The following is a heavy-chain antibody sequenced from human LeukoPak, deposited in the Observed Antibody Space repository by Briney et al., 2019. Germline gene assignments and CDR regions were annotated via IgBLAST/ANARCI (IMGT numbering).Heavy chain of an antibody. CDR3: ATDHPSGSTMRGMDV. V-gene: IGHV1-24*01. CDR1: GYTFTELS. D-gene: IGHD5-12*01. Sequence: ASVKVSCKVSGYTFTELSMHWVRQAPGKGLEWMGGFDPEDGETIYAQKFQGRVTMTEDTSTDTAYMELSSLRSEDTAVYYCATDHPSGSTMRGMDVWGKGTTVTVSS. CDR2: FDPEDGET. J-gene: IGHJ6*04.